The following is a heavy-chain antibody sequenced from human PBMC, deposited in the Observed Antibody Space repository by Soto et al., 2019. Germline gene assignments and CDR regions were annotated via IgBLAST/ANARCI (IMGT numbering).Heavy chain of an antibody. CDR1: GFLLITNS. Sequence: LAAPGFLLITNSFGWVRQAPGMGLEWVSVIFTGGDTYSADSVKGRFTMSRDSSRTTLYLQMNSLRAEDTAVYYCVKELHDNSGSPLYYFDSWGPGTLVTVSS. D-gene: IGHD3-22*01. CDR2: IFTGGDT. CDR3: VKELHDNSGSPLYYFDS. J-gene: IGHJ4*02. V-gene: IGHV3-53*01.